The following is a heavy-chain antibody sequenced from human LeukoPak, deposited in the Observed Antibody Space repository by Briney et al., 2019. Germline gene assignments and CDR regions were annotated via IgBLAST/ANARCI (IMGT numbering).Heavy chain of an antibody. V-gene: IGHV5-51*01. D-gene: IGHD1-26*01. CDR2: IYPGDSDT. Sequence: GESLKISCKGSGYSFTSYWIGWVRQMPGKGLEWMGIIYPGDSDTRYSPSFQGQVTISADKSISTAYLQWSSLKASDTAMYYCARPGVGATRYYYMDVWGKGTPVTISS. J-gene: IGHJ6*03. CDR1: GYSFTSYW. CDR3: ARPGVGATRYYYMDV.